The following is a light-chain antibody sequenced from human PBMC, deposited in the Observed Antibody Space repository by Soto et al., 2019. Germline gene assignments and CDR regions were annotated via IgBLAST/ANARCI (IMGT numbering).Light chain of an antibody. V-gene: IGLV2-8*01. Sequence: QSALTRPPSASGSPGQSVTISCTGTSSDVGGHYFVSWYQQHPGKAPKLIIYEVNKRPSGVPDRFSGSKSGHTASLTVSGLQAEDEADYYCTSYAGRNNFYVFGTGTKVTVL. CDR2: EVN. CDR3: TSYAGRNNFYV. CDR1: SSDVGGHYF. J-gene: IGLJ1*01.